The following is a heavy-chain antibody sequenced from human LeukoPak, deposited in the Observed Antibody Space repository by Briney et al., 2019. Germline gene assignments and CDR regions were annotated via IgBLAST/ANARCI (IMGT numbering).Heavy chain of an antibody. CDR3: AKAPIVATRYFDY. CDR2: ISGSGGST. Sequence: GGSLRLSCAASGFTFSDYYMSWVRQAPGKGLEWVSTISGSGGSTYYADSVKGRFTISRDNSKNTLYLQMNSLRAEDTAVYYCAKAPIVATRYFDYWGQGTLVTVSS. CDR1: GFTFSDYY. J-gene: IGHJ4*02. D-gene: IGHD5-12*01. V-gene: IGHV3-23*01.